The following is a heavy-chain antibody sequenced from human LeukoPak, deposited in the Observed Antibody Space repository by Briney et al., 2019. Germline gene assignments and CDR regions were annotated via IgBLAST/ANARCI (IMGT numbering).Heavy chain of an antibody. CDR2: ISNDGSNE. Sequence: PGGSLRLSCAASGFPFTRCAVHWVRQAPGKGLEWVAVISNDGSNEYYADSVKGRFTISRDNSKSTLYLQMNSLRADDTAVYYCARGGLHTYYAMDVWGRGTTVTVSS. D-gene: IGHD3-16*01. V-gene: IGHV3-30-3*01. CDR3: ARGGLHTYYAMDV. CDR1: GFPFTRCA. J-gene: IGHJ6*02.